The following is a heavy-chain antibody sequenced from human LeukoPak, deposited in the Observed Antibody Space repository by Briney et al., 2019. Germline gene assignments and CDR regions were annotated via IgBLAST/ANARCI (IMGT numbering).Heavy chain of an antibody. Sequence: ASVKVSFKASGYTFTGYYMHWVRQAPGQGLEWMGWINPNSGGTNYAQKFQGRVTMTRDTSISTAYMELSRLRSDDTAVYYCASRSPGGYCSSTSCYFYAFDIWGQGTMVTVSS. J-gene: IGHJ3*02. V-gene: IGHV1-2*02. CDR3: ASRSPGGYCSSTSCYFYAFDI. CDR1: GYTFTGYY. D-gene: IGHD2-2*01. CDR2: INPNSGGT.